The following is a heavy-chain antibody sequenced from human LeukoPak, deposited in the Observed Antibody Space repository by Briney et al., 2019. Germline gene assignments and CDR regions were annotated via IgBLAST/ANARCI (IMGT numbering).Heavy chain of an antibody. J-gene: IGHJ6*02. CDR2: ISYDGSNK. CDR3: AKVGPYSNAFYYYYGMDV. Sequence: GRSLRLSCAASGFTFSSYAMHWVRQAPGKGLEWVAVISYDGSNKYYADSVKGRFTISRDNSKNTLYLQMNSLRAEDTAVYYCAKVGPYSNAFYYYYGMDVWGQGTTVTVSS. CDR1: GFTFSSYA. D-gene: IGHD4-11*01. V-gene: IGHV3-30*04.